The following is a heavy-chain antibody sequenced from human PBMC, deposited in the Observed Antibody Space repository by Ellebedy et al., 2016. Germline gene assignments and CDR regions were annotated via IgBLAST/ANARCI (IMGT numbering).Heavy chain of an antibody. V-gene: IGHV4-39*01. Sequence: SETLSLXCSVSGGSITSRSNYWAWIRQPPGRGLEWLGQILHSGSTTYNPSLNSQVTISSDTSKNQFSLKVRSVTAADKAVYYCARVVSTYGYGDYDFDYWGQGILVTVSS. D-gene: IGHD5-12*01. J-gene: IGHJ4*02. CDR2: ILHSGST. CDR1: GGSITSRSNY. CDR3: ARVVSTYGYGDYDFDY.